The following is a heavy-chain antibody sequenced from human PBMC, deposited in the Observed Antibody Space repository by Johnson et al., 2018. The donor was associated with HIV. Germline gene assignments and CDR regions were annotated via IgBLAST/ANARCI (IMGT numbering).Heavy chain of an antibody. Sequence: VQLVESGGGLVQPGGSLRLSCAASGFTFSSYWMHWVRQAPGKGLEWVSVIYSGGTTGYADSVKGRFTISRATAKNSLYLQMNSLSAEDTAVYYCARLEDRGRGAFDIWGQGTMVTVSS. V-gene: IGHV3-74*02. J-gene: IGHJ3*02. CDR1: GFTFSSYW. D-gene: IGHD3-10*01. CDR3: ARLEDRGRGAFDI. CDR2: IYSGGTT.